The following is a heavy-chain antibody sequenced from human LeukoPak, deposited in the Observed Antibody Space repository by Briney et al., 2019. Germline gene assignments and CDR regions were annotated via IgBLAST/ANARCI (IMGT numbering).Heavy chain of an antibody. J-gene: IGHJ5*02. CDR1: GGSISSSSYY. Sequence: PSETLSLTCTVSGGSISSSSYYWGWIRQPPGKGLEWIGSIYYSGSTYYNPSLKSRVTISVDTSKNQFSLKLSSVTAADTAVYYCARHPRGSWPVVDWFGPWGQGTLVTVSS. V-gene: IGHV4-39*01. CDR2: IYYSGST. D-gene: IGHD6-13*01. CDR3: ARHPRGSWPVVDWFGP.